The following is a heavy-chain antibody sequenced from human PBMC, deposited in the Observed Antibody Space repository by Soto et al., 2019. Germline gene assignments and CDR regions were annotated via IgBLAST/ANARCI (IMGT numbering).Heavy chain of an antibody. CDR2: VSHDGRNT. Sequence: GGSLRLSCAASGFTFSDYAMHWVRQAPGKGLEWVAVVSHDGRNTHYADSVEGQFTISRDSSKNTVSLEMTSLRAEDTAVYYCAKGGRQWLVTSDFNYWGQGALVTVSS. CDR1: GFTFSDYA. D-gene: IGHD6-19*01. J-gene: IGHJ4*02. CDR3: AKGGRQWLVTSDFNY. V-gene: IGHV3-30*18.